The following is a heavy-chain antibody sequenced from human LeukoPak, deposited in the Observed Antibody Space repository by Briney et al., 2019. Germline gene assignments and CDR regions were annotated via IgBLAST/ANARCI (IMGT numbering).Heavy chain of an antibody. V-gene: IGHV1-18*01. CDR1: GYTFSSYG. D-gene: IGHD5/OR15-5a*01. CDR3: ARGPPSVSYYYYYYMDV. CDR2: ISSYNDNT. J-gene: IGHJ6*03. Sequence: VASVKVSCKASGYTFSSYGISWVRQAPGQGLEWMGWISSYNDNTIYAQKFQGRVTITADESTSTAYMELSSLRSEDTAVYYCARGPPSVSYYYYYYMDVWGKGTTVTISS.